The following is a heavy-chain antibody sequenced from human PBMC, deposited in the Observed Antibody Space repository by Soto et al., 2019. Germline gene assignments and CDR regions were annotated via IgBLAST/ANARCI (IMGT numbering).Heavy chain of an antibody. V-gene: IGHV4-31*03. CDR1: GDAVSSDEYY. CDR3: ASGGDPYYYDSTDYYPE. D-gene: IGHD3-22*01. CDR2: IFYSGST. J-gene: IGHJ4*02. Sequence: SETLSLTCTVSGDAVSSDEYYWIWIRKHSGKGLEWIGSIFYSGSTYYNPSLKSRVNILVDTSKKQFSLKLSSVTAADTAVYYCASGGDPYYYDSTDYYPEWGQGTLVTVSS.